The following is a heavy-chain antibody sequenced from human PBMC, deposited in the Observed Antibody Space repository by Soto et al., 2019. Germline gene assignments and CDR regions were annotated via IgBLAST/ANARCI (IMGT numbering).Heavy chain of an antibody. J-gene: IGHJ4*02. V-gene: IGHV3-33*01. CDR3: ASRSPALDY. D-gene: IGHD2-2*01. CDR2: IWYDGSKK. Sequence: QVQLVESGGGVVQPGRSLRLSCAASGFTFSSYGMHWVRQAPGKGLEWVAVIWYDGSKKYYAGFVKGRFTISRDNSKNTLYLQMNSLRADDTAVYYCASRSPALDYWGQGTLVTVSS. CDR1: GFTFSSYG.